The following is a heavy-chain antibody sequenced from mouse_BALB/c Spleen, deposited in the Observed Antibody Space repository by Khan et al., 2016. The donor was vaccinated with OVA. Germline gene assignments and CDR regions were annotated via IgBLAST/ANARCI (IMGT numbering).Heavy chain of an antibody. CDR1: GDSITSGF. J-gene: IGHJ4*01. CDR3: ARSYDSGAMDY. V-gene: IGHV3-8*02. Sequence: EVQLQESGPSLVKPSQTLSLTCSVTGDSITSGFWNWIRKFPGNKFEYLGYITYSGNIYYNPSLKSRISITRDTSKSQYYLQLNSVTTEDTATYYCARSYDSGAMDYWGQGTSVTVSS. D-gene: IGHD2-12*01. CDR2: ITYSGNI.